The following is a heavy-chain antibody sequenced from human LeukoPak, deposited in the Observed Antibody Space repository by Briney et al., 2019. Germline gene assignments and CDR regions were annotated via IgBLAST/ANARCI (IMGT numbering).Heavy chain of an antibody. V-gene: IGHV3-11*04. CDR2: ISDNGGVI. D-gene: IGHD3-22*01. CDR1: GFTFSDYY. CDR3: ARGYDSDITAPTGNCIVY. J-gene: IGHJ4*02. Sequence: PGGSLRLSCAASGFTFSDYYMSWIRQAPGKGLEWVSYISDNGGVIYYADSVKGRFTISRDNIKNSLYLQMNSLRAEDTAVYYYARGYDSDITAPTGNCIVYWGQGTLVTVSS.